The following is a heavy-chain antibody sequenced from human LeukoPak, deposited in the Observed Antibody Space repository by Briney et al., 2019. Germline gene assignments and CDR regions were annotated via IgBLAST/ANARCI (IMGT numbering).Heavy chain of an antibody. V-gene: IGHV1-69*13. CDR3: ARGVPAARGGYYYYYMDV. CDR1: GGTFSSYA. J-gene: IGHJ6*03. D-gene: IGHD2-2*01. CDR2: NIPIFGTA. Sequence: SVKVSCKASGGTFSSYAISWVRQAPGQGLEWMGGNIPIFGTANYAQKFQGRVTITADESTSTAYMELSSLRSEDTAVYYCARGVPAARGGYYYYYMDVWGKGTTVTVSS.